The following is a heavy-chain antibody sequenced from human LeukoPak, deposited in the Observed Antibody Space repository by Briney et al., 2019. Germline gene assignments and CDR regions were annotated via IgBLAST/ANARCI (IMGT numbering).Heavy chain of an antibody. Sequence: SETLSLTCFVSGYPINIDYSWGWIRQSPGKGLEWIGVISPKGITYYNPSLRGRVTISPDTSKNQFSLKLSSMTATDTAVYYCARDSPTRLLRLRGLPYDNWFDPWGQGTLVTVSS. D-gene: IGHD5-12*01. CDR3: ARDSPTRLLRLRGLPYDNWFDP. J-gene: IGHJ5*02. CDR1: GYPINIDYS. V-gene: IGHV4-38-2*02. CDR2: ISPKGIT.